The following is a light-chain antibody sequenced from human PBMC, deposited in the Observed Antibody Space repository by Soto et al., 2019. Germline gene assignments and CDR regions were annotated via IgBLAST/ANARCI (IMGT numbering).Light chain of an antibody. CDR1: QSISSW. J-gene: IGKJ2*01. CDR2: KAS. Sequence: DIQMTQSPSTLSASVGDRVTITCRASQSISSWLAWYQQNPGKAPKVLIYKASSLESGVPSRFSGSGSGTEFTLTISSLQPDDFATYYCQQYNSYQYTFGQGTKLEIK. CDR3: QQYNSYQYT. V-gene: IGKV1-5*03.